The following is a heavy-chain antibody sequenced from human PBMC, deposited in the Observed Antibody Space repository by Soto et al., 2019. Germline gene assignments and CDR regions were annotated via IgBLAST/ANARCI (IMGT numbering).Heavy chain of an antibody. V-gene: IGHV4-30-2*01. J-gene: IGHJ4*02. D-gene: IGHD3-10*01. Sequence: QLQLQESGSGLVKPSQTLSLTCAVSGASIRSGGFSCSWIRQPPVKGLEWIGYIDHSGSTYYNPSLKSRVTLSVDRSKHQFSLKLSSVTAADTAVYYCAKENNVLPGGYFDYWGQGTLVTVSS. CDR3: AKENNVLPGGYFDY. CDR1: GASIRSGGFS. CDR2: IDHSGST.